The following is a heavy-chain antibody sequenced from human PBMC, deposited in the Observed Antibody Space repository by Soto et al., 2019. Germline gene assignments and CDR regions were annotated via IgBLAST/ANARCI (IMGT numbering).Heavy chain of an antibody. CDR2: INAGNGNT. Sequence: ASVKLSCKASGYTFTSYAMHWARQAPGQRLEWMGWINAGNGNTKYSQKFQGRVTITRDTSASTAYMELSSLRSEDTAVYYCARDGYCTNGVCYTTLLDYYYGMDVWGQGTTVTVSS. D-gene: IGHD2-8*01. J-gene: IGHJ6*02. CDR1: GYTFTSYA. CDR3: ARDGYCTNGVCYTTLLDYYYGMDV. V-gene: IGHV1-3*01.